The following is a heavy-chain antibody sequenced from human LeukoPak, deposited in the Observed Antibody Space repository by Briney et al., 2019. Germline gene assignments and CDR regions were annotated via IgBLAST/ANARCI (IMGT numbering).Heavy chain of an antibody. J-gene: IGHJ2*01. Sequence: SETLSLTCTVSGGSIRSYYWSWIRQPPGKGLEWIAYIYYSGSTNYNPSLKSRVTISVDTSKNQFSLKLSSVTAADTAVYYCARVYYSNSYDYWYFDLWGRGTLVSVSS. CDR3: ARVYYSNSYDYWYFDL. CDR2: IYYSGST. D-gene: IGHD2/OR15-2a*01. V-gene: IGHV4-59*01. CDR1: GGSIRSYY.